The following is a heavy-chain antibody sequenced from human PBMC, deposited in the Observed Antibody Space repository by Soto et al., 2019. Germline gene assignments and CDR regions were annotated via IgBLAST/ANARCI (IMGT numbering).Heavy chain of an antibody. D-gene: IGHD4-17*01. Sequence: GGSLRLSCVASGFTVVDYGMHWVRQAPGKGLEWVSGISANGDTIDYADSVKGRFTISRDNAKNSLFLQMNSLRPEDTAFYYCAKDMKWGGMTTIHYFDSWGQGTHVTVSS. CDR3: AKDMKWGGMTTIHYFDS. J-gene: IGHJ4*02. CDR2: ISANGDTI. CDR1: GFTVVDYG. V-gene: IGHV3-9*01.